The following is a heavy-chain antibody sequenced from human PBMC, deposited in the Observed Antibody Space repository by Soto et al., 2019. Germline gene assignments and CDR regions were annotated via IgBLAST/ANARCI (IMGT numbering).Heavy chain of an antibody. CDR3: ARIPSTSPWEYGMDV. Sequence: SGPTLVNPTQTLTLTCTFSGFSLSTSGMCVSWIRQPPGKALEWLAVIEWDDDKYYSTSLKTRLTISKDTSKNLVVLTMTNMDPVDTATYYCARIPSTSPWEYGMDVWGQGTTVTVSS. J-gene: IGHJ6*02. CDR1: GFSLSTSGMC. V-gene: IGHV2-70*01. CDR2: IEWDDDK. D-gene: IGHD1-26*01.